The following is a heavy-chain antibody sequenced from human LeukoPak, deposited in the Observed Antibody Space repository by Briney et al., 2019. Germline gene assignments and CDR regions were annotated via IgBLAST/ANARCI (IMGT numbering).Heavy chain of an antibody. CDR1: GGSISSYY. D-gene: IGHD3-22*01. CDR2: IYYSGST. CDR3: ARGGVYDSSGYYYVVLVY. V-gene: IGHV4-59*01. J-gene: IGHJ4*02. Sequence: SETLSLTCTVSGGSISSYYWSWIRQPPGKGLEWIGYIYYSGSTNYNPSLKSRVTISVDTSKNQFSLKLSSVTAADTAVYYCARGGVYDSSGYYYVVLVYWGQGTLVTVSS.